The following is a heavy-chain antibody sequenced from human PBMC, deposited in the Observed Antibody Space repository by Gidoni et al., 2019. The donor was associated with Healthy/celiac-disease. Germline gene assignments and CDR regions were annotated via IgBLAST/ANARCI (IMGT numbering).Heavy chain of an antibody. CDR1: GYTFTGYY. CDR2: INPNSGGT. D-gene: IGHD4-17*01. CDR3: ARQADAPFMTTVTRYGMDV. J-gene: IGHJ6*02. Sequence: QVQLVQSGAEVKKPGASVKVSCKASGYTFTGYYMHWGRQAPGQGLEWMGWINPNSGGTNYAQKFQGRVTMTRETSISTAYMELSRLRSDDTAVYYCARQADAPFMTTVTRYGMDVWGQGTTVTVSS. V-gene: IGHV1-2*02.